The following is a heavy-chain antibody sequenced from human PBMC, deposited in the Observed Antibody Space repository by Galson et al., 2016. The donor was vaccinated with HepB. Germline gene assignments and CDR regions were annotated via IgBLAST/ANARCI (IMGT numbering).Heavy chain of an antibody. J-gene: IGHJ4*01. CDR2: MNPRTGNP. CDR3: TRGIGYHSSSGSYSEVY. V-gene: IGHV1-8*01. CDR1: GYIFTNYD. Sequence: SVKVSCKASGYIFTNYDINWVRQAGGQRLEWMGWMNPRTGNPGYARTFQGRVTMTRNTSINTAYMELASLTSEDTAVYYCTRGIGYHSSSGSYSEVYWGHGTLITVSS. D-gene: IGHD3-22*01.